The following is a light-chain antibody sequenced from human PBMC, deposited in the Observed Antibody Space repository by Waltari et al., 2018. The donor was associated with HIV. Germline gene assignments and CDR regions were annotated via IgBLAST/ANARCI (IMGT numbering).Light chain of an antibody. V-gene: IGKV3-15*01. CDR2: GAS. CDR1: ENINTT. Sequence: EIVMTQSPATLSVSPGERDTLSCRASENINTTLAWYQLKPCQAPRLLISGASTMATGIPARFSGSGSGTDFTLNIGTLQSEDFAVYYCQQYNKWPRTFGRGTKVEI. J-gene: IGKJ4*02. CDR3: QQYNKWPRT.